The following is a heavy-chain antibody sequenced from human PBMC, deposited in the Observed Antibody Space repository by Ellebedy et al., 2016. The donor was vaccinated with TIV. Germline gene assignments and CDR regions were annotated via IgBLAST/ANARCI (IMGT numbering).Heavy chain of an antibody. D-gene: IGHD5-12*01. CDR2: IYSGGST. V-gene: IGHV3-53*01. J-gene: IGHJ4*02. CDR1: GFTVSNNY. CDR3: ASGPTS. Sequence: GGSLRLYXAASGFTVSNNYMSWVRQLPGKGLEWVSVIYSGGSTYYADSVKGRFTISRDNSKNALFLQMNSLRAEDTAVYYCASGPTSWGQGTLVTISS.